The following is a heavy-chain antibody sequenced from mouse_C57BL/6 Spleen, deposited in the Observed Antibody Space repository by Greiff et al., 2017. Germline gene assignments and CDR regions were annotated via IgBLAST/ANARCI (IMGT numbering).Heavy chain of an antibody. CDR3: ARHGGYGSSPDWYFDV. CDR1: GFTFSSYG. J-gene: IGHJ1*03. CDR2: ISSGGSCT. Sequence: EVQLVESGGDLVKPGGSLTLSCAASGFTFSSYGMSWVRQTPDKRLEWVATISSGGSCTYYPDSVKGRFTISRDNAKNTLYLQMSSLKSEDTAMYYCARHGGYGSSPDWYFDVWGTGTTVTVSS. V-gene: IGHV5-6*01. D-gene: IGHD1-1*01.